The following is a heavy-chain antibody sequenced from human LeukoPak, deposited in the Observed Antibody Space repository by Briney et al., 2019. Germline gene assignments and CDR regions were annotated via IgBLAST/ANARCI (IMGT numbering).Heavy chain of an antibody. V-gene: IGHV3-64*01. D-gene: IGHD6-6*01. J-gene: IGHJ3*02. Sequence: GGSLRLSCAASGFTFSSYAMHWVRQAPGKGLEYVSAISSNGGSTYYANSVKGRFTISRDNSKNTLYLQMGSLRAEDMAVYYCARDRGFGGSSSYIDIWGQGTMVTVSS. CDR2: ISSNGGST. CDR1: GFTFSSYA. CDR3: ARDRGFGGSSSYIDI.